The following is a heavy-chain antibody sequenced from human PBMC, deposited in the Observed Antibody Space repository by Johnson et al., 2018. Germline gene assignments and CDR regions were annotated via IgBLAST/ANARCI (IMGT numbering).Heavy chain of an antibody. CDR2: INVDNGNT. Sequence: QVQLVESGAEVKKPGASVKVSCKTSGYTFGTYAIHWVRQAPGQRLEWMGWINVDNGNTKYSQKFQGIITITRDTSASTAYMGLSSLRSEDTAVYYCARDSAGAAPNYYHYMDVWGKGTTVTVSS. CDR3: ARDSAGAAPNYYHYMDV. D-gene: IGHD6-19*01. CDR1: GYTFGTYA. J-gene: IGHJ6*03. V-gene: IGHV1-3*01.